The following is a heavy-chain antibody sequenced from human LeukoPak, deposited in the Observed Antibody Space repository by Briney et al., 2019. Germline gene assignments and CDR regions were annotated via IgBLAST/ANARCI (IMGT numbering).Heavy chain of an antibody. Sequence: GGSLRLSCAASGLTFSSYWMSWVRQAPGKGLEWVANIKQDGSEKYYVDSVKGRFTISRDNAKDSLYLQMNSLRAEDTAVYYCARGGDYSPQYYFDYWGQGTLVTVSS. CDR3: ARGGDYSPQYYFDY. CDR1: GLTFSSYW. V-gene: IGHV3-7*01. D-gene: IGHD4-17*01. CDR2: IKQDGSEK. J-gene: IGHJ4*02.